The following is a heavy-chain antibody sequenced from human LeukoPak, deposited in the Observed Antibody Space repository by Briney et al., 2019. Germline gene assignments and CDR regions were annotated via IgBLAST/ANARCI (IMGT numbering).Heavy chain of an antibody. J-gene: IGHJ4*02. D-gene: IGHD1-26*01. V-gene: IGHV1-46*01. Sequence: ASVKVSCKASGYTFTSYYMHWVRQAPGQGLEWMGIINPSGGSTSYAQKFQGRVTMTRDTSTSTVYMELSSLRSEDTAVYYCARGPPQWDLPDDHDYWGQGTLVTVSS. CDR1: GYTFTSYY. CDR2: INPSGGST. CDR3: ARGPPQWDLPDDHDY.